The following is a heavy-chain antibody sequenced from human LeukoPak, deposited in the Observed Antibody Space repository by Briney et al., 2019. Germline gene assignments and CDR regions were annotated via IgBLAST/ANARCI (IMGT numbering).Heavy chain of an antibody. D-gene: IGHD3-22*01. CDR3: ARALYDTPSRFDY. J-gene: IGHJ4*02. CDR1: GGTFSSYA. CDR2: IIPIFGTA. V-gene: IGHV1-69*13. Sequence: GASVKVSCKASGGTFSSYAISWVRQAPGQGLEWMGGIIPIFGTANYAQKFQGRVTITADESTSTAYMELSSLRSEDTAVYYCARALYDTPSRFDYWGQGTLVTVSS.